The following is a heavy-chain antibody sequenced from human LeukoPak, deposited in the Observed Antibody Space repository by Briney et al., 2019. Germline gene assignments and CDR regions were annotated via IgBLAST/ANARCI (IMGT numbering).Heavy chain of an antibody. CDR3: ARPGADCGSAGCYTYPYYGLDV. Sequence: ASVTVSCTASGYTFTSYGISWVRQAPGQGLEWMGWISAYNGNTNYAQKLQGRVTMTTDTSTSTAYMELRSLRSDDTAVYYCARPGADCGSAGCYTYPYYGLDVWGQGTTVTVSS. J-gene: IGHJ6*02. D-gene: IGHD2-2*02. CDR2: ISAYNGNT. CDR1: GYTFTSYG. V-gene: IGHV1-18*01.